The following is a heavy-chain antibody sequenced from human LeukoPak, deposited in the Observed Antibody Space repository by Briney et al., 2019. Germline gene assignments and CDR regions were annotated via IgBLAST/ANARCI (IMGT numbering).Heavy chain of an antibody. CDR2: IAHHGFNT. J-gene: IGHJ4*02. CDR1: GFTFSRNA. Sequence: PGGSLRLSCAASGFTFSRNAIHWVRQGPGKGLEWVAYIAHHGFNTYYAGSVKGRFTISRDNSKRTLYLQMNSLRPDDTAVYYCAKDGFWSCTDWGQGTLVTVSS. V-gene: IGHV3-30*02. CDR3: AKDGFWSCTD. D-gene: IGHD2-8*02.